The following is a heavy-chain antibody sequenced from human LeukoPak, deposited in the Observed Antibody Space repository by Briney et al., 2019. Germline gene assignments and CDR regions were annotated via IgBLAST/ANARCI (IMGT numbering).Heavy chain of an antibody. J-gene: IGHJ4*02. CDR1: GGSFSGYY. D-gene: IGHD3-10*01. V-gene: IGHV4-59*01. CDR3: ASTRFRWGVDPYFDY. CDR2: IYYSGST. Sequence: SETLSLTCAVYGGSFSGYYWSWIRQPPGKGLEWIGYIYYSGSTNYNPSLKSRVTISVDTSKNQFSLKLSSVTAADTAVYYCASTRFRWGVDPYFDYWGQGTLVTVSS.